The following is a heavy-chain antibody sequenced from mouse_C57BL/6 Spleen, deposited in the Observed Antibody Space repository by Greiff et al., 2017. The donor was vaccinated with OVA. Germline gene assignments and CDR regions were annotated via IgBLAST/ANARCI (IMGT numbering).Heavy chain of an antibody. CDR1: GFTFSDYY. Sequence: EVKLVESEGGLVQPGSSMKLSCTASGFTFSDYYMAWVRQVPEKGLEWVANINYDGSSTYYLDSLKSRFIISRDNAKNILYLQRSSLKSEDTATYYCVRETTTVVADWYFDVWGTGTTVTVSS. CDR3: VRETTTVVADWYFDV. D-gene: IGHD1-1*01. J-gene: IGHJ1*03. CDR2: INYDGSST. V-gene: IGHV5-16*01.